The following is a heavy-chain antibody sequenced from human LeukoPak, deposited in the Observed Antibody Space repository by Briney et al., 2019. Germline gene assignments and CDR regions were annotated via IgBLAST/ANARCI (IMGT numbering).Heavy chain of an antibody. Sequence: ASVKVPCKASGGTFSSYAISWVRQAPGQGLEWMGGIIPIFGTAKYAQKFQGRVTISADESTSTAYMEMSSLRSEDTAVYYCARGGQGGTLYNYFDYWGQGTLVTVSS. CDR1: GGTFSSYA. D-gene: IGHD1-26*01. J-gene: IGHJ4*02. CDR3: ARGGQGGTLYNYFDY. V-gene: IGHV1-69*13. CDR2: IIPIFGTA.